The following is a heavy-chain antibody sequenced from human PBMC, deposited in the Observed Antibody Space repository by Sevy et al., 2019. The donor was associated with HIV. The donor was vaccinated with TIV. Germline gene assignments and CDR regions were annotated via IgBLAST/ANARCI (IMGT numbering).Heavy chain of an antibody. Sequence: ASVKVSCKASGYTFTSYGISWVRQAPGQGLEWMGWISAYNGNTNYAQRLQGRVTMTTDTSTSTAYMELRSLRSDDTAVYYCARDSGPLYSSGWFNYYYYYGMDVWGQGTTVTVSS. CDR1: GYTFTSYG. CDR3: ARDSGPLYSSGWFNYYYYYGMDV. D-gene: IGHD6-19*01. CDR2: ISAYNGNT. V-gene: IGHV1-18*01. J-gene: IGHJ6*02.